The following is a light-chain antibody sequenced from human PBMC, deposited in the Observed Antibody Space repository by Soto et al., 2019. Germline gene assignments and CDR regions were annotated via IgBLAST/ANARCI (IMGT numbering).Light chain of an antibody. J-gene: IGKJ1*01. CDR3: QQYNNLPPWT. V-gene: IGKV3-15*01. CDR2: GAS. Sequence: EIVMTQSPATLSVSPGERATLSCRASQSVSSNLAWYQQKPGQDPRLLIYGASTRATGIPARFSGSGSGTEFTLTISSLQSEDFAVYYCQQYNNLPPWTFDQGTKVEIK. CDR1: QSVSSN.